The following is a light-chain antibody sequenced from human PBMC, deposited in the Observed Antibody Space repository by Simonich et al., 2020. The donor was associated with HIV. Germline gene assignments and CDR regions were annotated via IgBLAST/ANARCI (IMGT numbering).Light chain of an antibody. CDR3: QQYVSSPVT. J-gene: IGKJ3*01. Sequence: EIVLTQSPGTLSLSPGERATLSCRASQSVSSSYLAWYQQKPGLAPRLLIYDASSRATGIPDRFSGSGSGTDFTLTISRLEPEDFAVYYCQQYVSSPVTFGPGTTVDIK. CDR2: DAS. V-gene: IGKV3D-20*01. CDR1: QSVSSSY.